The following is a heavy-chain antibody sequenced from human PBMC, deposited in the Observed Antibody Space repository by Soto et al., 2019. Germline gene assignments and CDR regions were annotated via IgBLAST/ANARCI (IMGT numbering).Heavy chain of an antibody. J-gene: IGHJ6*02. V-gene: IGHV1-69*01. Sequence: QVQLVQSGAEVKKPGSSVNVSCKASGDTFSSYAISWVRQAPGQGLEWMGGIIPIFGTANYAQKFQGRVTITADESTSTAYMELSRLRSEDTAVYYCAYLASGSYYSGMDVWGQGTTVTVSS. D-gene: IGHD1-26*01. CDR2: IIPIFGTA. CDR3: AYLASGSYYSGMDV. CDR1: GDTFSSYA.